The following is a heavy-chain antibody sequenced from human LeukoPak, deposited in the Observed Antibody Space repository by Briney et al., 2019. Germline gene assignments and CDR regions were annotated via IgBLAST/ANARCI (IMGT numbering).Heavy chain of an antibody. J-gene: IGHJ3*02. CDR2: ISSSSSYT. CDR1: GFSFSDYY. CDR3: ARDGKAAAVDAFDI. V-gene: IGHV3-11*06. D-gene: IGHD6-13*01. Sequence: GGSLRLSCAVSGFSFSDYYVSWIRQAPGKGLEWVSYISSSSSYTNYADSVKGRFTISRDNAKNSLYLQMNSLRAEDTAVYYCARDGKAAAVDAFDIWGQGTMVTVSS.